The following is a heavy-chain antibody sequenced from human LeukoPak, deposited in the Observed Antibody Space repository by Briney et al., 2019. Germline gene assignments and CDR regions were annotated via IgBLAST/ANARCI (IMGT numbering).Heavy chain of an antibody. CDR2: ISYEGSDK. J-gene: IGHJ4*02. Sequence: GGSLRLSCAASEFMFSSYAMHWVRQAPGKGLEWMAVISYEGSDKYYADSVKGRFTISRDNSKNTLYLQMNSLRAEDTAVYYCAKTPLHPVVVTAMPLPFDYWGQGTLVTVSS. CDR3: AKTPLHPVVVTAMPLPFDY. V-gene: IGHV3-30*04. D-gene: IGHD2-21*02. CDR1: EFMFSSYA.